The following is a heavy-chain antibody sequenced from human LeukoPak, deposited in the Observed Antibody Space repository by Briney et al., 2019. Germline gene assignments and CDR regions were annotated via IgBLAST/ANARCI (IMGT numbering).Heavy chain of an antibody. V-gene: IGHV2-5*02. D-gene: IGHD1-26*01. Sequence: SGPTLVNPTPTLTLTCTFSGFSLSTSGVGVGWIRQPPGKALEWLALIYWDDDKRYSPSLKSRLTVTKDTSKNQVVLTMTNMDPVDTATYYCAHRHQTHIVGATTYFDYWGQGTLVTVSS. CDR1: GFSLSTSGVG. J-gene: IGHJ4*02. CDR2: IYWDDDK. CDR3: AHRHQTHIVGATTYFDY.